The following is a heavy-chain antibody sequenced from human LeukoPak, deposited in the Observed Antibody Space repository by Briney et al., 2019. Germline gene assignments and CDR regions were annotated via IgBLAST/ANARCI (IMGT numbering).Heavy chain of an antibody. V-gene: IGHV4-30-4*01. D-gene: IGHD3-22*01. J-gene: IGHJ5*02. Sequence: SETLSLTCTVSGGSISSGDYYWSWIRQPPGKGLEWIVYIYYSGSAYYNPSLKSRVTISVDTSKNQFSLKLTSVTAADTAVYFCARDAGSDDTDNWFDPWGQGTLVTVSS. CDR3: ARDAGSDDTDNWFDP. CDR1: GGSISSGDYY. CDR2: IYYSGSA.